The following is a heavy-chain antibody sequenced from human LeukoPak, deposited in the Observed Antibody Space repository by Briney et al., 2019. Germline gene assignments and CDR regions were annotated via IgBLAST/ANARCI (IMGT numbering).Heavy chain of an antibody. CDR3: ASSGLEWESPTYYFDY. CDR2: IYYSGST. Sequence: ASETLSLTCTASGGAISSYYWSWIRQPPGKGLEWIGYIYYSGSTNYNPSPKSRVTISVDTSKNQFSLKLSSVTAADTAVYYCASSGLEWESPTYYFDYWGQGTLVTVSS. V-gene: IGHV4-59*01. J-gene: IGHJ4*02. CDR1: GGAISSYY. D-gene: IGHD1-26*01.